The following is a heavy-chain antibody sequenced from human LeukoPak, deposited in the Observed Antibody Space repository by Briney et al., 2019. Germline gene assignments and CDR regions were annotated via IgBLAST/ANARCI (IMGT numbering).Heavy chain of an antibody. D-gene: IGHD6-13*01. J-gene: IGHJ4*02. CDR1: GGSINGYY. V-gene: IGHV4-59*01. CDR3: ARDYGAAAGTGFDY. CDR2: IYYTGST. Sequence: SETLSLTCTVSGGSINGYYWSWIRQSPGKGLESLGYIYYTGSTNYNPSLKSRVTMSVDTSRNQFFLRLSSVTAADTAVYYCARDYGAAAGTGFDYWGQGTLVTVSS.